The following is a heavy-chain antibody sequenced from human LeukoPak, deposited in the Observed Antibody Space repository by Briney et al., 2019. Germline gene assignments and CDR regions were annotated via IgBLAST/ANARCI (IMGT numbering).Heavy chain of an antibody. CDR1: GGSFSGYY. J-gene: IGHJ5*02. V-gene: IGHV4-34*01. CDR3: ARCSEDSGYYLSYNWFDP. D-gene: IGHD3-22*01. Sequence: SETLSLTCAVYGGSFSGYYWSWIRQPPGKGLEWIGEINHSGSTNYNPSLKSRVTISVNTSKNQFSLKLSSVTAADTAVYYCARCSEDSGYYLSYNWFDPWGQGTLVTVSS. CDR2: INHSGST.